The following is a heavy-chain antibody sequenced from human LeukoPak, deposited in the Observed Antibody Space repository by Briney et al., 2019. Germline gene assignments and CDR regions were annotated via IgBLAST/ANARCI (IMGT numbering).Heavy chain of an antibody. D-gene: IGHD6-19*01. Sequence: GGSLRLSCAASGFTFDDYAMHWVRQAPGKGLEWVSGISWNSGTIGYADSVKGRFTISRDNAKNSLYLQMSSLRAEDTAVYYCAKVGSSGWYFDYWGQGTLVTVSS. CDR3: AKVGSSGWYFDY. CDR1: GFTFDDYA. J-gene: IGHJ4*02. CDR2: ISWNSGTI. V-gene: IGHV3-9*01.